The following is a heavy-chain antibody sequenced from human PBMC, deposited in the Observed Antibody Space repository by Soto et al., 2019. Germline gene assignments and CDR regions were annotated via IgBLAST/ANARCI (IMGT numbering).Heavy chain of an antibody. D-gene: IGHD3-10*01. Sequence: GGSLRLSCAASGFIFSRYGMHWVRQAPGKGLEWVAVISYDGSNKYYAESVKGRFIISRDKSENTLYLQMNSLRAEDAAVYYCAKDLGSGKPYYYYAMDVWGQGTTVTVSS. CDR1: GFIFSRYG. CDR3: AKDLGSGKPYYYYAMDV. CDR2: ISYDGSNK. J-gene: IGHJ6*02. V-gene: IGHV3-30*18.